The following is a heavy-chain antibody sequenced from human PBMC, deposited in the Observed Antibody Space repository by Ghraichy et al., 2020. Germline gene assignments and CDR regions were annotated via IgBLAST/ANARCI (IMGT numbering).Heavy chain of an antibody. V-gene: IGHV3-30-3*01. D-gene: IGHD6-6*01. CDR1: GFTFSSYA. Sequence: GGSLRLSCAASGFTFSSYAMHWVRQAPGKGLEWVAVISYDGSNKYYADSVKGRFTISRDISKNTLYLQMNSLRAEDTAVYYCARDLGYSSSPSEYFQHWGQGTLVTVSS. J-gene: IGHJ1*01. CDR2: ISYDGSNK. CDR3: ARDLGYSSSPSEYFQH.